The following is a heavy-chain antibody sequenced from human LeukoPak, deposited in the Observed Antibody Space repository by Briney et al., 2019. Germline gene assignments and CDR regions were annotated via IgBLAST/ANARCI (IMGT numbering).Heavy chain of an antibody. CDR3: ARPYYYDSSFDY. CDR2: IYSGGST. CDR1: GFTVSSNY. V-gene: IGHV3-53*01. D-gene: IGHD3-22*01. J-gene: IGHJ4*02. Sequence: PGGSLRLSCAASGFTVSSNYMSWVRQAPGKGLEWVSVIYSGGSTYYADSVKGRFTISRDNSKNTLYLQMNSLRAEDTAVYYCARPYYYDSSFDYWGQGTLVTVSS.